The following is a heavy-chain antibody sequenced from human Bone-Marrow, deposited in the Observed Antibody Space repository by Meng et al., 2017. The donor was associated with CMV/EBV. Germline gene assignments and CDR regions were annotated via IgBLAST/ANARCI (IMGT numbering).Heavy chain of an antibody. Sequence: GESLKISCAVSGFTFSSYGMHWVRQAPGKGLEWVAFIRYDGSNKYYADSVKGRFTISRDNSMNTLNLQMNSLSAEDTAVYYCAKDADYGELMLYYYYYGMDVWGQGTMVTVSS. CDR2: IRYDGSNK. CDR1: GFTFSSYG. CDR3: AKDADYGELMLYYYYYGMDV. J-gene: IGHJ6*02. D-gene: IGHD4-17*01. V-gene: IGHV3-30*02.